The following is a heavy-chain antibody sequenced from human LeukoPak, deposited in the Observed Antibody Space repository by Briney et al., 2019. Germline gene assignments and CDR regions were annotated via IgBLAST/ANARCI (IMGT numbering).Heavy chain of an antibody. CDR2: IIPILGIA. CDR3: ASITGYSGYDWDY. D-gene: IGHD5-12*01. CDR1: GGTFSSYA. Sequence: SVKVSCKASGGTFSSYAISWVRQAPGQGLEWMGRIIPILGIANYAQKFQGRVTITADKSTSTAYMELSSLRSEDTAVYYCASITGYSGYDWDYWGQGTLVTVSS. V-gene: IGHV1-69*04. J-gene: IGHJ4*02.